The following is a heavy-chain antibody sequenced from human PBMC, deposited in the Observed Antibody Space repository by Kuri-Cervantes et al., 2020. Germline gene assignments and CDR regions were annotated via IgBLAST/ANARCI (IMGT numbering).Heavy chain of an antibody. V-gene: IGHV1-18*01. CDR1: GYTFTSYG. D-gene: IGHD6-13*01. CDR2: ISAYNGNT. CDR3: ARGCRIAAAGGGTFDY. Sequence: ASVKVSCKASGYTFTSYGISWVRQAPGQGLEWMGWISAYNGNTNYAQKLQGRVTMTTDTSTSTAYMELRSLRSDDTAVYYCARGCRIAAAGGGTFDYWGQGTLVTVSS. J-gene: IGHJ4*02.